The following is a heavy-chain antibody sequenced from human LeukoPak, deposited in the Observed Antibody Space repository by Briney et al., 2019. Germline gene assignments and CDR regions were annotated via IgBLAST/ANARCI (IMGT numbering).Heavy chain of an antibody. CDR3: ARDSPIGLRTGLSDY. D-gene: IGHD3-16*02. CDR2: ISSSGSTI. J-gene: IGHJ4*02. V-gene: IGHV3-11*04. Sequence: AGGSLRLSCAASGFTFSDYYMSWIRQAPGKGLEWVSYISSSGSTIYYADSVKGRFTISRDNAKNSLYLQMNSLRAEDTAVYYCARDSPIGLRTGLSDYWGQGTLVTVSS. CDR1: GFTFSDYY.